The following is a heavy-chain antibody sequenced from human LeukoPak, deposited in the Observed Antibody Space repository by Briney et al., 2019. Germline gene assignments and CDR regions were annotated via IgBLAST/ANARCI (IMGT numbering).Heavy chain of an antibody. Sequence: GGTLRLSCAASGFTFSSYGMSWVRQAPGKGLEWVSAISGSGGSTYYADSVKGRFTISRDNSKNTLYLQMNSLRAEDTAVYYCAKYRTQLAVAGPRYFDYWGQGTLVTVSS. J-gene: IGHJ4*02. V-gene: IGHV3-23*01. D-gene: IGHD6-19*01. CDR2: ISGSGGST. CDR3: AKYRTQLAVAGPRYFDY. CDR1: GFTFSSYG.